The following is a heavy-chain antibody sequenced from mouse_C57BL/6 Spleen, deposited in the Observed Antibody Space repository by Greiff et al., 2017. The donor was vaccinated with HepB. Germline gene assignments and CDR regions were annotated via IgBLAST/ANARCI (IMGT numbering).Heavy chain of an antibody. D-gene: IGHD1-1*02. J-gene: IGHJ1*03. Sequence: EVMLVESGGGLVQPGGSLKLSCAASGFTFSDYYMYWVRQTPEKRLEWVAYISNGGGSTYYPDTVKGRFTISRDNAKNTLYLQMSRLKSEDTAMYYCARHYGDWYFDVWGTGTTVTVSS. CDR1: GFTFSDYY. V-gene: IGHV5-12*01. CDR2: ISNGGGST. CDR3: ARHYGDWYFDV.